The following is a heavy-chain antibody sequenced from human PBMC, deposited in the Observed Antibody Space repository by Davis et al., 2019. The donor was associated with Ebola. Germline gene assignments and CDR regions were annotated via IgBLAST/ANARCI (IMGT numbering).Heavy chain of an antibody. J-gene: IGHJ6*02. CDR1: GFSFPGTW. D-gene: IGHD6-19*01. Sequence: GESLKISCTTSGFSFPGTWMHWVRQAPGEGLLWVSRINTDGRTTNYADFVKGRFTISRDNAKNSLYLQMNSLRAEDTAVYYCARDRGSSGGSRRYYYYGMDVWGQGTTVTVSS. V-gene: IGHV3-74*01. CDR2: INTDGRTT. CDR3: ARDRGSSGGSRRYYYYGMDV.